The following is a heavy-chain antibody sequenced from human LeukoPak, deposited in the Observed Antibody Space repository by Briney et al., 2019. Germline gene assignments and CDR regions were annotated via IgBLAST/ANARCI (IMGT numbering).Heavy chain of an antibody. CDR1: GYTLTELS. CDR2: FDPEDGEP. V-gene: IGHV1-24*01. Sequence: GASVKVSCKVSGYTLTELSIQWVRQVPGKGLEWMGGFDPEDGEPMYEKNFQGRVTMTDDTSTDTSYMELRSLKSDDTAVYYCSKGGGGWTSYFYMDVWGNGTTVTVSS. CDR3: SKGGGGWTSYFYMDV. D-gene: IGHD3/OR15-3a*01. J-gene: IGHJ6*03.